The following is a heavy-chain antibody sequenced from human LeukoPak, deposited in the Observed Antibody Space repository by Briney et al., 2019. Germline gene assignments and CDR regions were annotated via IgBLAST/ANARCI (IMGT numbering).Heavy chain of an antibody. J-gene: IGHJ5*02. CDR2: TYYRSKWYS. D-gene: IGHD3-16*01. CDR1: GDSVSSNSAA. CDR3: ARHYGP. V-gene: IGHV6-1*01. Sequence: SQTLSLTCAISGDSVSSNSAAWNWIRQSPSRGLEWLGRTYYRSKWYSYYATSVRSRITIKSDTSKNQFSLKLNSVTAADTAVYYCARHYGPWGQGTLVTVSS.